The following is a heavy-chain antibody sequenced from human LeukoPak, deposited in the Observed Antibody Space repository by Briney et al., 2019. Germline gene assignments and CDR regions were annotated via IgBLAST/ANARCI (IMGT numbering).Heavy chain of an antibody. Sequence: PGGPLRLSCAASGITFSTAWMSWFRQAPGKGLEWVGRIKSKIGGATADYAAPVKDRFTISRDDSKNTLYLRMNSLKTEDTAVYCCATDRAWFDPWGQGTLVTVSS. V-gene: IGHV3-15*01. CDR2: IKSKIGGATA. D-gene: IGHD3-10*01. CDR1: GITFSTAW. J-gene: IGHJ5*02. CDR3: ATDRAWFDP.